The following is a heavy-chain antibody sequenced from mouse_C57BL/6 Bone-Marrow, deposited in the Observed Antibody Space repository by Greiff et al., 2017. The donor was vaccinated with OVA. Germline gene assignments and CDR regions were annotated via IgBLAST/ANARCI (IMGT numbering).Heavy chain of an antibody. CDR3: AKKGYFDV. Sequence: VKLQESGPGLVQPSQSLSITCTVSGFSLTSYGVHWVRQSPGKGLEWLGVIWRGGSTDYNAAFMSRLSLTKDNSKSQVFFKMNSLQADDTAIYYCAKKGYFDVWGTGTTVTVSS. J-gene: IGHJ1*03. CDR1: GFSLTSYG. V-gene: IGHV2-5*01. CDR2: IWRGGST.